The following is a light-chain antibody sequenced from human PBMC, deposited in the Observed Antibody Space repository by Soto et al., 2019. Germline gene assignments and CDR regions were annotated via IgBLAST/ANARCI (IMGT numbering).Light chain of an antibody. Sequence: QSVLPQTPSASGSPGQSVTISCTGSSDDIGGYDYVSWYQHHPGRTPKLIIYEVNKRPSGVPDRFSGSKSGNTASLTVSGLQAEDDADYYCSSDAGSGIYVFGTGTKVTVL. CDR1: SDDIGGYDY. J-gene: IGLJ1*01. CDR2: EVN. V-gene: IGLV2-8*01. CDR3: SSDAGSGIYV.